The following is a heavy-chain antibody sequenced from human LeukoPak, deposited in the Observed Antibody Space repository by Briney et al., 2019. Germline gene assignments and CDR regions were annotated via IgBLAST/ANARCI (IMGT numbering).Heavy chain of an antibody. J-gene: IGHJ4*02. CDR3: ARARAWGSPLEY. D-gene: IGHD7-27*01. CDR1: GGSISSGDYH. CDR2: IYYSGTI. Sequence: SETLSLTCTVSGGSISSGDYHWSWVRQSPGKGLEWIGYIYYSGTIYCIPSLKSRVTIAVDTTKNQFSLKVTSMTAADTAVYFCARARAWGSPLEYWGQGNLVTGSS. V-gene: IGHV4-30-4*01.